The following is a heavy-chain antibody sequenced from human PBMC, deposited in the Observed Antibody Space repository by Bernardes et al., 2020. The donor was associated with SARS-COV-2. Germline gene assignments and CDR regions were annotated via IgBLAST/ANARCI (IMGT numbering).Heavy chain of an antibody. D-gene: IGHD2-21*01. CDR3: TRGVEISGKVVLYYYGLDV. V-gene: IGHV4-39*01. J-gene: IGHJ6*02. Sequence: SETLSLTCAVSGDSVSSASYYWGRLRPPPGKGLEWIGNIFYDGNTYHCPSLQSRVTISVEMSKNPFSLKLSSATAADTAVYYCTRGVEISGKVVLYYYGLDVWGQGTTVTVYS. CDR2: IFYDGNT. CDR1: GDSVSSASYY.